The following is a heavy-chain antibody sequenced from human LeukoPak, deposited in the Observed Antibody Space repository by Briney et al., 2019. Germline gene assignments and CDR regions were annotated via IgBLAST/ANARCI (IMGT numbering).Heavy chain of an antibody. V-gene: IGHV5-51*01. CDR2: IYPGDSDT. D-gene: IGHD5-18*01. CDR1: GYSFTSYW. Sequence: GESLKISCKGSGYSFTSYWIGWVRQMPGKGLEWMGIIYPGDSDTRYSPSFQGQVTISADKSISTAYLQWSSLKASDTAMYYCARSVGIAMVSYYYMDVWGKGTTVTVSS. CDR3: ARSVGIAMVSYYYMDV. J-gene: IGHJ6*03.